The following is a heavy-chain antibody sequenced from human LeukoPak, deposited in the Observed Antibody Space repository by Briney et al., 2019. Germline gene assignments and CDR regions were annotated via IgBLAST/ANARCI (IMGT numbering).Heavy chain of an antibody. D-gene: IGHD7-27*01. Sequence: GGSLRLSCAASGFTFSGYSMNWVRQAPGRGLEWLSYISSGSHTIFYGDSVKGRFIISRDNAKNSLYLLMNSLRADDTAVYYCARESITGDRDFDYWGQGTLITVSS. CDR3: ARESITGDRDFDY. V-gene: IGHV3-48*01. CDR2: ISSGSHTI. CDR1: GFTFSGYS. J-gene: IGHJ4*02.